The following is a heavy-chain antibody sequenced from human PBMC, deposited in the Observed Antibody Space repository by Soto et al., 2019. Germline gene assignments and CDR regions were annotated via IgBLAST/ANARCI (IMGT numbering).Heavy chain of an antibody. D-gene: IGHD2-21*01. CDR3: ARGGVVATEGTPVDP. CDR1: GYTFTSYG. Sequence: ASVKVSCKASGYTFTSYGISWVRQAPGQGLEWMGWISAYNGNTNYAQKLQGRVTMTTDTSTSTAYMKLRSLRSDDTAVYYCARGGVVATEGTPVDPWGQGTLVTVSS. J-gene: IGHJ5*02. CDR2: ISAYNGNT. V-gene: IGHV1-18*01.